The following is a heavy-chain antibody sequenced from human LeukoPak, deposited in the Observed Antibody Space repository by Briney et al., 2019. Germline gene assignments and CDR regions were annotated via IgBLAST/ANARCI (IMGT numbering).Heavy chain of an antibody. D-gene: IGHD3-22*01. CDR1: GYTFTSYY. CDR2: INPSGGST. V-gene: IGHV1-46*01. J-gene: IGHJ5*02. CDR3: ARDGSSGYYYEDWFDP. Sequence: ASVKVSCKASGYTFTSYYMHWVRQAPGQGLEWMGIINPSGGSTSYAQKFQGRVTMTRDTSTSTVYMELSSLRSEDTAVYYCARDGSSGYYYEDWFDPWGQGTLVTVSS.